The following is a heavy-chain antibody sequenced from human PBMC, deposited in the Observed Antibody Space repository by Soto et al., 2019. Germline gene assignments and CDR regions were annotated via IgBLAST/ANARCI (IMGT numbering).Heavy chain of an antibody. CDR3: AKETDSSGYYHVDY. CDR1: GFTFTSYA. Sequence: GGSLRLSCAASGFTFTSYAMSWVRQAPGKGLEWVSAISGSGGTTYYTDSVRGRFTISRDNSKDTVYLQMNSLRAEDTAVYYCAKETDSSGYYHVDYWGQGTLVTVSS. J-gene: IGHJ4*02. D-gene: IGHD3-22*01. V-gene: IGHV3-23*01. CDR2: ISGSGGTT.